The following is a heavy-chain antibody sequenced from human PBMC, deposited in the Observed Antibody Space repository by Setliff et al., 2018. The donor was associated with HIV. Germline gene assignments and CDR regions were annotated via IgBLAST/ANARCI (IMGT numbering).Heavy chain of an antibody. CDR1: GFTFSNYG. CDR2: ITSNGGRT. CDR3: ARSQPMAQGVTPFDY. Sequence: GGSLRLSCAASGFTFSNYGIHWVRQAPGKGLEWVSGITSNGGRTGYADSVKGRFTISRDNPKNSLYLQMNSLRAEDSAVYYCARSQPMAQGVTPFDYWGQGVLVTVSS. V-gene: IGHV3-20*04. D-gene: IGHD3-10*01. J-gene: IGHJ4*02.